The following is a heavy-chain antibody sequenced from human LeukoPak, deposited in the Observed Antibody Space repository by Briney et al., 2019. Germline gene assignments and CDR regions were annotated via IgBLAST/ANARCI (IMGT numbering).Heavy chain of an antibody. Sequence: GESLRLSCAASGFTFSSYGIHWVRQAPGKGLEWVAEIWYDGSNKNYADSVKGRFSISRDNSNNTVYLQMNSLRADDTAVYYCARGDAYNFDCWGQGTLVTVSS. CDR3: ARGDAYNFDC. CDR2: IWYDGSNK. V-gene: IGHV3-33*01. J-gene: IGHJ4*02. D-gene: IGHD5-24*01. CDR1: GFTFSSYG.